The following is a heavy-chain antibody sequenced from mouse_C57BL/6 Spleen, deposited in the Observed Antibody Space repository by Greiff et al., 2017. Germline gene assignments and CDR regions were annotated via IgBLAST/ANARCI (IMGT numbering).Heavy chain of an antibody. CDR3: TTRLGPHYFDY. CDR1: GFNIKDDY. D-gene: IGHD4-1*01. J-gene: IGHJ2*01. Sequence: VQLKQSGAELVRPGASVKLSCTASGFNIKDDYMHWVKQRPEQGLEWIGWIDPENGDTEYASKFQGKATITADTSSNTAYLQLSSLTSEDTAVYYCTTRLGPHYFDYWGQGTTLTVSS. CDR2: IDPENGDT. V-gene: IGHV14-4*01.